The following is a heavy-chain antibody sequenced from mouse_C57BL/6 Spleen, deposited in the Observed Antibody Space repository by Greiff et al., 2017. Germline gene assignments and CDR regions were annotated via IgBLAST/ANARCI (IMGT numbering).Heavy chain of an antibody. V-gene: IGHV1-42*01. CDR3: ARKSPTGPWFAY. CDR1: GYSFTGYY. D-gene: IGHD4-1*02. Sequence: VQLQQSGPELVKPGASVKISCKASGYSFTGYYMNWVKQSPEKSLEWIGEINPSTGGTTYNQKFKVKATLTVDKSSSTAYMQLKSLTSEDSAVYYCARKSPTGPWFAYWGQGTLVTVSA. J-gene: IGHJ3*01. CDR2: INPSTGGT.